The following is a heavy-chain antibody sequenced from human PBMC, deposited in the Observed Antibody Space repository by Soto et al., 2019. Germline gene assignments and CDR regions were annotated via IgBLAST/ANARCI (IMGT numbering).Heavy chain of an antibody. J-gene: IGHJ4*02. V-gene: IGHV3-20*04. Sequence: SGGSLRLSCAASGFTLDDYCMSWVRPAPGKGLEWVSGINWNGGSTGYADSVKGRFTISRDNAKDSLYLQMNSLRAEDTALYYCASGSGRFGRTPFDYWGQGNLVTVSS. CDR2: INWNGGST. CDR3: ASGSGRFGRTPFDY. D-gene: IGHD3-10*01. CDR1: GFTLDDYC.